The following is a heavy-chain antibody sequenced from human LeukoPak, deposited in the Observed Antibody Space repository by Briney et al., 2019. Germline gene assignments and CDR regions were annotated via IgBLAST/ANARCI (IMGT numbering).Heavy chain of an antibody. CDR3: ARDQEAFDY. J-gene: IGHJ4*02. V-gene: IGHV1-46*01. CDR2: IYPSDGST. CDR1: GYSFTSNY. Sequence: ASVKVSCKASGYSFTSNYIHWVRQAPGQGLEWMGVIYPSDGSTSYAQKFQGRVTVTGDTSTSTVHMELSGLRSEDTAVYYCARDQEAFDYWGQGTLVTVSS.